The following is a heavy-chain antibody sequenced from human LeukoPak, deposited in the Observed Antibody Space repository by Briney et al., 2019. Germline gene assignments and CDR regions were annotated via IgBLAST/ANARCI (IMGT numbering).Heavy chain of an antibody. V-gene: IGHV1-69*05. CDR1: VGTFSSYP. D-gene: IGHD3-10*01. Sequence: SVKVSCKASVGTFSSYPISWVRQAPGQGLEWMGGFIPISGTSNYAQKFQGRVTITTDESTSTAYMELSSLRSEDTAVYYCARGLVVRGVTYYFDYWGQGTLVTVSS. CDR2: FIPISGTS. CDR3: ARGLVVRGVTYYFDY. J-gene: IGHJ4*02.